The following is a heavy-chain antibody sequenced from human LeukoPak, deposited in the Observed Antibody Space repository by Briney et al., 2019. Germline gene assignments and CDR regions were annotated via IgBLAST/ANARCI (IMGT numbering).Heavy chain of an antibody. CDR1: GGSISIGSYY. V-gene: IGHV4-61*02. CDR3: ARDSSGWKSNGAFDI. Sequence: PSQTLSLTCTVSGGSISIGSYYWSWIRQPAGKGLEWIGRIYTSGSTNYNPSLKSRVTISVDTSKNQFSLKLSSVTAADTAVYYCARDSSGWKSNGAFDIWGQGTMVTVSS. D-gene: IGHD6-19*01. CDR2: IYTSGST. J-gene: IGHJ3*02.